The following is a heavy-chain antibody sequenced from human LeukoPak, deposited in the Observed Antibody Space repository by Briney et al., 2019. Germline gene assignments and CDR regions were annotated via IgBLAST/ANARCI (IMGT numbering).Heavy chain of an antibody. CDR1: GGSISSYY. CDR3: ARDSGHDYGDYFDY. J-gene: IGHJ4*02. Sequence: SETLSLTCTVSGGSISSYYWSWIRQPPGKGLEWIGYIYYSGSTNYNPSLKSRVTISVDTSKNQFSLKLSSVTAADTAVYYCARDSGHDYGDYFDYWGQGTLVTVSS. D-gene: IGHD4-17*01. V-gene: IGHV4-59*01. CDR2: IYYSGST.